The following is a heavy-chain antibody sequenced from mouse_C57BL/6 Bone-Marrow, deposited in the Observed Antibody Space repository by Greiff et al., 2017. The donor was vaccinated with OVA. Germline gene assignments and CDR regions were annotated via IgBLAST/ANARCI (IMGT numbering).Heavy chain of an antibody. CDR1: GYAFSSSW. D-gene: IGHD2-1*01. J-gene: IGHJ1*03. V-gene: IGHV1-82*01. CDR3: ARGKALWYLRYFDV. Sequence: QVQLKESGPELVKPGASVKISCKASGYAFSSSWMNWVKQRPGKGLEWIGRIYPGDGDTNYNGKFKGKSTLTADKSSSTAYLQLSSRTSEDSAVYFCARGKALWYLRYFDVWGTGTTVTVSS. CDR2: IYPGDGDT.